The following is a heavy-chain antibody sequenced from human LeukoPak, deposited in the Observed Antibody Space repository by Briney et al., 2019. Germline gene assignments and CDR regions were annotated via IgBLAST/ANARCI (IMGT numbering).Heavy chain of an antibody. J-gene: IGHJ6*03. CDR2: IYYSGST. CDR3: ARDQGPDGGYDYYYYYMDV. CDR1: GGSISSYY. D-gene: IGHD5-12*01. Sequence: PSETLSLTCTVSGGSISSYYWSWIRQPPGKGLEWIGYIYYSGSTNYNPSLKSRVTISVDTSKNQFSLKLSSVTAADTAVYYCARDQGPDGGYDYYYYYMDVWGKGTTVTVSS. V-gene: IGHV4-59*01.